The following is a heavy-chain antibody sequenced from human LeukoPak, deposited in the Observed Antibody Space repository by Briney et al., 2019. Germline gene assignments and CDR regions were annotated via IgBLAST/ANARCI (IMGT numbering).Heavy chain of an antibody. CDR2: IYYSGST. CDR1: GGSISSSSYY. CDR3: ARPQLDFDY. J-gene: IGHJ4*02. Sequence: PSETLSLTCTVSGGSISSSSYYWGWIRQPPGKGLEWIGSIYYSGSTYYNPSLKSRVTISVDTSKNQFSLKLSSVTAADTAVYYCARPQLDFDYWGQETLVTVSS. V-gene: IGHV4-39*01.